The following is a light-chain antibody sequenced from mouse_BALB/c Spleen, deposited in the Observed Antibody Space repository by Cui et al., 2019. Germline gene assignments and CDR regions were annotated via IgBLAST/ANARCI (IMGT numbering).Light chain of an antibody. CDR3: HELSSYPLT. CDR2: GTS. Sequence: QIVPTQPPAIFSASPGDKVTMTCSASSSISSMNWYQLKPGTSPKRWIYGTSKLAAGVPARFSGSGSGTYYSLTISSMEAEDAATYYCHELSSYPLTFGAGTKLELK. J-gene: IGKJ5*01. CDR1: SSISS. V-gene: IGKV4-70*01.